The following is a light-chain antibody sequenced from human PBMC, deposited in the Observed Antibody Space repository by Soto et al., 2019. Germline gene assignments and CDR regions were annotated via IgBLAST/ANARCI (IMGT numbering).Light chain of an antibody. CDR1: QSISSY. Sequence: DIQMTQSPSSLSAAVGDRVTITCRASQSISSYLNWYQQKPGKAPKLLIYAASSLQSGVPSRFSGSGSGTDFTLTISSLEPEDFAVYYCQQRSNWWTFGQGTKGDIK. J-gene: IGKJ1*01. CDR3: QQRSNWWT. V-gene: IGKV1-39*01. CDR2: AAS.